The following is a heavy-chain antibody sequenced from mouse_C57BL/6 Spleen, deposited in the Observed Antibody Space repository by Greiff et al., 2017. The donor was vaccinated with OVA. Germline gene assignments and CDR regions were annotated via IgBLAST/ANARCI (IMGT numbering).Heavy chain of an antibody. D-gene: IGHD1-1*01. CDR2: IYPGSGST. Sequence: QVQLQQPGAELVKPGASVKMSCKASGYTFTSYWITWVKQRPGQGLEWIGDIYPGSGSTNYNEKFKSKATLTVDKSSSTAYMQLSSLTSEDSAVYYCARERSYYGSSYPFAYWGQGTLVTVSA. CDR3: ARERSYYGSSYPFAY. CDR1: GYTFTSYW. V-gene: IGHV1-55*01. J-gene: IGHJ3*01.